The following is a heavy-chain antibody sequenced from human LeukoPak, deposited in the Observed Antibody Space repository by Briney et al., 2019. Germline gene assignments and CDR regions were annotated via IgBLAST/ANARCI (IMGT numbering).Heavy chain of an antibody. CDR3: ARDRLPGSLGY. J-gene: IGHJ4*02. CDR1: GGTFSSYA. V-gene: IGHV1-69*04. CDR2: IIPIVGIA. D-gene: IGHD6-25*01. Sequence: GASVKVSCKASGGTFSSYAISWVRQAPGQGLEWMGRIIPIVGIANYAQKFQGRVTITADKSTSTAYMELSSLRSEDTAVYYCARDRLPGSLGYWGQGTLVTVSS.